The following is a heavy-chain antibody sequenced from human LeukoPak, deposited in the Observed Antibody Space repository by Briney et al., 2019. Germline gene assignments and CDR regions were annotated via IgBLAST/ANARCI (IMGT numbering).Heavy chain of an antibody. J-gene: IGHJ3*02. Sequence: SETLSLTCTVSGGSISSSSYYWGWIRQPPGKGLEWIGEINHSGSTNYNPSLKSRVTISVDTSKNQFSLKLSSVTAADTAVYYCARGGWKVISHDFDMWGQGTMVTVSS. CDR3: ARGGWKVISHDFDM. CDR1: GGSISSSSYY. CDR2: INHSGST. V-gene: IGHV4-39*07. D-gene: IGHD3-22*01.